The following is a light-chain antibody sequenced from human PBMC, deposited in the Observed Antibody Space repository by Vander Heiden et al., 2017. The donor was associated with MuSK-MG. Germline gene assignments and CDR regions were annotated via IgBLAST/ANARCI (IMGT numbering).Light chain of an antibody. CDR2: DDT. Sequence: FVLTQTPSLSVAPGQTATITCGGENIGSKTVHWYQQKPGQAPILVVYDDTDRPAGIPERFSGSNSGNTATLTISRVDAGDEADYYCQVFDSTTDPRVFGGGTKLTVL. CDR3: QVFDSTTDPRV. V-gene: IGLV3-21*02. J-gene: IGLJ2*01. CDR1: NIGSKT.